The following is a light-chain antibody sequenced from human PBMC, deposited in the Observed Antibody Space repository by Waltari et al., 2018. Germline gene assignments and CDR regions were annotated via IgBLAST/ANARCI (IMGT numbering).Light chain of an antibody. CDR3: QQANSFPLT. CDR2: AAS. J-gene: IGKJ4*01. Sequence: DIQMTQSPSSVSASVGARITIPCRASQHISRWLAWYQQKPGKAPQLLIYAASSLQSGVPSRVSGSGFGTDFTLTISSLQPEDFATYYCQQANSFPLTFGGGTKVEIK. V-gene: IGKV1-12*01. CDR1: QHISRW.